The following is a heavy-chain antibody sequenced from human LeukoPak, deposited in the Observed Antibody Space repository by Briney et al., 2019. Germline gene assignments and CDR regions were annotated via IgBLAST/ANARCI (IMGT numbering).Heavy chain of an antibody. CDR1: GYTFTSYY. J-gene: IGHJ4*02. CDR3: ARERYYYDGSGYYQVDLGFDY. CDR2: INPSGGST. D-gene: IGHD3-22*01. Sequence: ASVKVSCKASGYTFTSYYMHWVRQAPGQGLEWMGIINPSGGSTSYAQKFQGRVTMTRDTSTSTVYMELSSLRSEDTAVYYCARERYYYDGSGYYQVDLGFDYWGQGTLVTVSS. V-gene: IGHV1-46*01.